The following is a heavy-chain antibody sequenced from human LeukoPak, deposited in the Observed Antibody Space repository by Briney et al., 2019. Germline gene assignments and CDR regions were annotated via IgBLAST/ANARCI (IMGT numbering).Heavy chain of an antibody. CDR2: ISGSGGST. CDR3: AKAGTPVLTGYLNYFDP. V-gene: IGHV3-23*01. J-gene: IGHJ5*02. Sequence: PGGFLRLSCAASGFTFSSYAMTWVRQAPGKGLEWVSTISGSGGSTYYADSVKGRFAISRDNSKDTLYLQMNSLRVEDTAVYYCAKAGTPVLTGYLNYFDPWGQGTLVTVSS. CDR1: GFTFSSYA. D-gene: IGHD3-9*01.